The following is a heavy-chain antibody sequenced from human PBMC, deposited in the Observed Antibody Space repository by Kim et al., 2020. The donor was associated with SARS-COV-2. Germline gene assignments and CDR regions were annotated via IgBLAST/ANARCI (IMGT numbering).Heavy chain of an antibody. Sequence: SVKVSCKASGGTFSSYAISWVRQAPGQGLEWMGGIIPIFGTANYAQKFQGRVTITADESTSTAYMELSSLRSEDTAVYYCARDPLRPTGRGEMVIQNYFDYWGQGTLVTVSS. D-gene: IGHD3-16*01. CDR2: IIPIFGTA. CDR1: GGTFSSYA. J-gene: IGHJ4*02. V-gene: IGHV1-69*13. CDR3: ARDPLRPTGRGEMVIQNYFDY.